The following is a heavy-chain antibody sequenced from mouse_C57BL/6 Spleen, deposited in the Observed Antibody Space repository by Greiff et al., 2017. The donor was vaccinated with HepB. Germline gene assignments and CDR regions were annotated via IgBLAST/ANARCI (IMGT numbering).Heavy chain of an antibody. V-gene: IGHV1-59*01. Sequence: VQLQQPGAELVRPGTSVKLSCKASGYTFTSYWMHWVKQRPGQGLEWIGVIDPSDSYTNYNQKFKGKATLTVDTSSSTAYMQLSSLTSEDSAVYYCAREGDDYDEGAYYAMDYGGQGTSVTVSS. CDR3: AREGDDYDEGAYYAMDY. J-gene: IGHJ4*01. CDR2: IDPSDSYT. CDR1: GYTFTSYW. D-gene: IGHD2-4*01.